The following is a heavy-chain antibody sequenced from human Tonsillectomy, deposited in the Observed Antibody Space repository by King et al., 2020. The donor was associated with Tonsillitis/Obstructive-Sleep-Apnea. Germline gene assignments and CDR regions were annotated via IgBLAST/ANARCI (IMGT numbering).Heavy chain of an antibody. CDR2: INWNGGST. CDR1: GFTFDDYG. CDR3: ARGRGLGGYRGYDSPYYYYMDV. D-gene: IGHD5-12*01. J-gene: IGHJ6*03. Sequence: VQLVESGGGVVRPGGSLRLSCAASGFTFDDYGMSWVRHAPGKGLEWVSGINWNGGSTGYADSVKGRFTISRDNAKNSLYLQMNSLRAEDTALYYCARGRGLGGYRGYDSPYYYYMDVWGKGTTVTVSS. V-gene: IGHV3-20*04.